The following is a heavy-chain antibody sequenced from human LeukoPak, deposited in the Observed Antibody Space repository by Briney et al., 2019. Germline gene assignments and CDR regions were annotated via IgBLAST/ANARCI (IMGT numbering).Heavy chain of an antibody. J-gene: IGHJ4*02. D-gene: IGHD4-17*01. CDR3: ARGQIMTTVTKSDY. V-gene: IGHV4-34*01. CDR2: INHSGST. Sequence: SETLSLTCAVYGGSFSGYYWSWIRQPPGKGLEWIGEINHSGSTNYNPSLKSRVTISVDTSKNQFSLKLSSVTAADTAVYYCARGQIMTTVTKSDYWGQGTLVTVSS. CDR1: GGSFSGYY.